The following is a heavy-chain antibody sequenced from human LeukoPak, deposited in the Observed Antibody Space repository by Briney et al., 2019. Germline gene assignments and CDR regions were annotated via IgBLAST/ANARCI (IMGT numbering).Heavy chain of an antibody. CDR2: ISYDGSNK. D-gene: IGHD2-21*02. J-gene: IGHJ4*02. Sequence: PGGSLILSCAASGFTFSSYGMHWVRQAPGKGLEWVAVISYDGSNKYYADSVKGRFTISRDNSKNTLYLQMNSLRAEDTAVYYCANDNGGGDCYFRYWGQGTLVTVSS. CDR1: GFTFSSYG. CDR3: ANDNGGGDCYFRY. V-gene: IGHV3-30*18.